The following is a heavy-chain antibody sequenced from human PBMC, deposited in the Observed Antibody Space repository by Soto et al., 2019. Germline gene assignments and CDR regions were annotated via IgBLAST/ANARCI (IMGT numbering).Heavy chain of an antibody. J-gene: IGHJ4*02. Sequence: GSLRLSCAASGFTFSSYGMHWVRQAPGKGLEWVAVIWYDGSNKYYADSVKGRFTISRDNSKNTLYLQMNSLRAEDTAVYYCARERPWAARSPWGQGTLVTVSS. D-gene: IGHD6-6*01. CDR1: GFTFSSYG. CDR3: ARERPWAARSP. V-gene: IGHV3-33*01. CDR2: IWYDGSNK.